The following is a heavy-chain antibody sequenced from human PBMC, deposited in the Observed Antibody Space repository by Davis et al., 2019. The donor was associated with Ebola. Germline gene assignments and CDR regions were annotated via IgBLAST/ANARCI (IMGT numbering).Heavy chain of an antibody. J-gene: IGHJ5*02. CDR3: ARALRATQPGTGIDP. V-gene: IGHV1-18*01. CDR1: GYTFTSYG. Sequence: ASVNVSCKASGYTFTSYGISRVRLVPGQGLEWMGWISAYNGNTNYAQKLQGRVTMTTDTSTSTAYMELRSLRSDDTAVYYCARALRATQPGTGIDPWGQGTLVTVSS. CDR2: ISAYNGNT. D-gene: IGHD1-14*01.